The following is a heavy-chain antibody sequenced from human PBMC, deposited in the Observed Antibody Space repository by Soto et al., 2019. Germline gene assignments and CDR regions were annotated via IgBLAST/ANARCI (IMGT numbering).Heavy chain of an antibody. J-gene: IGHJ6*02. CDR1: GFTFSSYG. CDR3: ARDWYDNYYYYGMDV. CDR2: IWYDGSNK. V-gene: IGHV3-33*01. Sequence: QVQLVESGGGVVQPGRSLRLSCAASGFTFSSYGMHWVRQAPGKGLEWVAVIWYDGSNKYYADSVKGRFTISRDNSKNTLYLQMNSLRAEDTAVYYCARDWYDNYYYYGMDVWGQGTTVTVSS. D-gene: IGHD1-20*01.